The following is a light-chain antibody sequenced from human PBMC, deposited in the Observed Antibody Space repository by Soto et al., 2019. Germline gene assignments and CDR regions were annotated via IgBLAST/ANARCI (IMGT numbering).Light chain of an antibody. V-gene: IGKV1-39*01. CDR1: QSISSY. Sequence: IQMTQSPSSLSASVGDRVTITCRASQSISSYLNWYQQKPGKAPKLLIYAASSLQSGVPSRFSGSGSGTDFTLTISSLQPEDFATYDCQQSYSTPRTFGQGTKLEIK. CDR2: AAS. CDR3: QQSYSTPRT. J-gene: IGKJ2*01.